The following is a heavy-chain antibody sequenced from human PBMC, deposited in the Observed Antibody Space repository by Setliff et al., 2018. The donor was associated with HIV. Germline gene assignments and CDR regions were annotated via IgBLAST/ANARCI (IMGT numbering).Heavy chain of an antibody. CDR3: ARIDPTAYHYHMDV. D-gene: IGHD3-9*01. CDR2: MHPNTGVT. Sequence: ASVKVSCKAAGYTFSDYNIHWMRQAPGQAFEWMGWMHPNTGVTSYAQKFQGRVSMTRDMSISTAYMELARLRSDDSAVYYCARIDPTAYHYHMDVWGKGTTVTSP. V-gene: IGHV1-2*02. J-gene: IGHJ6*03. CDR1: GYTFSDYN.